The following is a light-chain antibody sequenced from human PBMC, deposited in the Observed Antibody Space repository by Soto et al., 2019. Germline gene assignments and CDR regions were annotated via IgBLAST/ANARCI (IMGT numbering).Light chain of an antibody. V-gene: IGKV3-15*01. J-gene: IGKJ1*01. CDR3: QQYKNWPWT. CDR2: GAS. Sequence: EIVMTQSPATLSVSPGERATLSCRASQSVSSNLAWYQQKPGQAPRLLIYGASTRATGIPARFSGSGSGIEFILTISSLQSEDCAVYYCQQYKNWPWTFGQGTKVDIK. CDR1: QSVSSN.